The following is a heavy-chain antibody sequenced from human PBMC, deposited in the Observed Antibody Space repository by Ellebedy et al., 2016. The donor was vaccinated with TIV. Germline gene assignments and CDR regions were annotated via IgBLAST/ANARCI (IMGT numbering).Heavy chain of an antibody. CDR3: TREGLHNDY. J-gene: IGHJ4*02. Sequence: GGSLRLXXAASGFTFSNYWMHWVRQAPGKGLVWVSRVNSDGSTTTYADSVKGRFTISRDNAKNTVYLQMNSLRAEDTAVYYCTREGLHNDYWGQGTLVTVSS. V-gene: IGHV3-74*01. CDR1: GFTFSNYW. D-gene: IGHD5-24*01. CDR2: VNSDGSTT.